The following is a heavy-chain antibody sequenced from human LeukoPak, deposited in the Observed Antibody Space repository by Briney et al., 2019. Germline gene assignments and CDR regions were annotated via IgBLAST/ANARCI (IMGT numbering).Heavy chain of an antibody. V-gene: IGHV1-69*13. CDR2: VIPMFTTT. J-gene: IGHJ4*02. CDR3: ARATLDN. CDR1: GGTFSGYG. Sequence: GASVKVSCKASGGTFSGYGISWVRQAPGQGLEWMGGVIPMFTTTNYAQTLQGRITITADESTNTAYMELSSLRVEDTAVYYCARATLDNWGQGTLVTVSS.